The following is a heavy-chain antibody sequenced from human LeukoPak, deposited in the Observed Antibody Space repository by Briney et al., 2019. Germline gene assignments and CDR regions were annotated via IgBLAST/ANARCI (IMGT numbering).Heavy chain of an antibody. J-gene: IGHJ3*02. Sequence: GGSLRLSCAASGFSLSNYWMYWVRQAPGKGLVWVSRINSDGSRPNYADSVKGRFTISRDNSKNTLYLQLSSLSAEDTAIYFCARNYGDYTADAFDIWGQGTMVTVSS. CDR1: GFSLSNYW. CDR3: ARNYGDYTADAFDI. CDR2: INSDGSRP. D-gene: IGHD4-17*01. V-gene: IGHV3-74*01.